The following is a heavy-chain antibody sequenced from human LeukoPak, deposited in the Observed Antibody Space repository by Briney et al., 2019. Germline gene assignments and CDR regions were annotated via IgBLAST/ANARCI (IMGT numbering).Heavy chain of an antibody. V-gene: IGHV4-59*01. CDR1: GGSIRSYY. D-gene: IGHD3-10*01. Sequence: PSETLSLTCTVSGGSIRSYYWSWIRQPPGKGLEWIGYVSYSGSTNYSPSLQSRVTILVDTSKNQFSLKLSSVTAADTAVYYCARGREDYYGPGSYGYWGQGTLVTVS. CDR2: VSYSGST. J-gene: IGHJ4*02. CDR3: ARGREDYYGPGSYGY.